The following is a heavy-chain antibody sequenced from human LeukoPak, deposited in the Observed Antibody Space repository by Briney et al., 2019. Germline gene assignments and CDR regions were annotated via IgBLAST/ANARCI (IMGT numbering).Heavy chain of an antibody. CDR2: INSDGSST. Sequence: GGSLRLSCAASGFTFSRYWMHRVRQGPGKGLVWVSRINSDGSSTSYADSVKGRLTISRDNAKNTLSLQMNSLRAADTAVYYCAREYSPGFVPWGQGTLVTVSS. J-gene: IGHJ5*02. V-gene: IGHV3-74*01. CDR3: AREYSPGFVP. D-gene: IGHD2-15*01. CDR1: GFTFSRYW.